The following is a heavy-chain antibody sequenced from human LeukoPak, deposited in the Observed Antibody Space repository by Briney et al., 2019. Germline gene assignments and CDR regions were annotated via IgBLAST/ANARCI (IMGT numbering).Heavy chain of an antibody. V-gene: IGHV4-59*01. Sequence: PSQTLSLTCSLSGGSISDFYWSWVRQPPGEGREWIGKIHDSGITNYNPSLKSGVTFSVDTSTKQFSLNLNSVTAADTAVYYYARGGYMSNWFEHWGQGTPVTVSS. J-gene: IGHJ5*02. D-gene: IGHD5-12*01. CDR3: ARGGYMSNWFEH. CDR2: IHDSGIT. CDR1: GGSISDFY.